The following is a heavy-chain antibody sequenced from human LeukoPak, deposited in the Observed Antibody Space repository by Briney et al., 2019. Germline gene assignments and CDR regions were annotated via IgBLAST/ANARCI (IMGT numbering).Heavy chain of an antibody. V-gene: IGHV3-30-3*01. J-gene: IGHJ4*02. CDR2: ISYDGSNK. Sequence: GGSLRLSCAASGFTFSSYAMHWVRQAPGKGLEWVAVISYDGSNKYYADSVKGRFTISRDNSKNTLYLQMNSLRAEDTAVYYCARGTRYDFWSGYYPFFDYWGQGTLVTVSS. CDR3: ARGTRYDFWSGYYPFFDY. D-gene: IGHD3-3*01. CDR1: GFTFSSYA.